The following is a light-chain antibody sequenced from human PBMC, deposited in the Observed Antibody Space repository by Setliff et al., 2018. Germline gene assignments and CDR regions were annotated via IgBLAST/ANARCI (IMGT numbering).Light chain of an antibody. Sequence: QTVVAQEPSLSVSPGGTVTLTCGLTSGSVSTTYYPSWYQQTPGHAPRTLIYNPDTRSSGVPDRFSGSILGNKAALTITGAQADDESDYYCLLYMCDAAGAYVFGTGTKVTVL. CDR2: NPD. V-gene: IGLV8-61*01. CDR1: SGSVSTTYY. J-gene: IGLJ1*01. CDR3: LLYMCDAAGAYV.